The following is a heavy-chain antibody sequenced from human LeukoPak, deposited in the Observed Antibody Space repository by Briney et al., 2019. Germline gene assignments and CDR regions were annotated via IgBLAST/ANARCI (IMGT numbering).Heavy chain of an antibody. CDR1: GFTFSGSW. V-gene: IGHV3-7*01. Sequence: GGSLRLSCAAFGFTFSGSWMSWVRQAPGKGMELVANIKQDESETYYVESMKGRFTISRDNATNSLILQLDTLRAEDTAVYFCASEVSHWFFDVWGRGALVTVSS. J-gene: IGHJ2*01. CDR2: IKQDESET. CDR3: ASEVSHWFFDV.